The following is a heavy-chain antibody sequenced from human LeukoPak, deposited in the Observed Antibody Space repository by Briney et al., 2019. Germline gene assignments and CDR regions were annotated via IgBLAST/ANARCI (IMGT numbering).Heavy chain of an antibody. CDR2: ISGRGGST. Sequence: GGSLRLSCAASGFTFSSYAMTWVRQAPGKGLEWVSAISGRGGSTYYADSVKGRFTISRDNSRNTLYLQVNSLRAEDTAVYCCAKDREPYYDSSGYPLFFDYWGQGALVTVSS. CDR3: AKDREPYYDSSGYPLFFDY. D-gene: IGHD3-22*01. V-gene: IGHV3-23*01. CDR1: GFTFSSYA. J-gene: IGHJ4*02.